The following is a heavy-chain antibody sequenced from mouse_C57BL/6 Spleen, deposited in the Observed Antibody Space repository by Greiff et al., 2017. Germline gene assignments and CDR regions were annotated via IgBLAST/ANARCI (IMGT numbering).Heavy chain of an antibody. CDR1: GYSITSGYY. J-gene: IGHJ2*01. V-gene: IGHV3-6*01. Sequence: EVKLMESGPGLVKPSQSLSLTCSVTGYSITSGYYWNWIRQFPGNKLEWMGYISYDGSNNYNPSLKNRISITRDTSKNQFFLKWKSVTTEDTATYYCARARTFDYWGQGTTLTVSS. CDR3: ARARTFDY. CDR2: ISYDGSN.